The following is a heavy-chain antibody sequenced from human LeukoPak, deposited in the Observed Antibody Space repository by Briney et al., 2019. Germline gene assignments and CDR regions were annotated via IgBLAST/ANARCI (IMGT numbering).Heavy chain of an antibody. Sequence: SSETLSLTCTVSGGSISSYYWSWIRQPAVTALEWIGRIYTSGTITYNPSLKSRVTMSVDTSKNQFSLKLSSVTAADTAVYYCARDGTPNYSSGWVYMDVWGEGTTVTISS. CDR2: IYTSGTI. J-gene: IGHJ6*03. CDR3: ARDGTPNYSSGWVYMDV. D-gene: IGHD6-25*01. CDR1: GGSISSYY. V-gene: IGHV4-4*07.